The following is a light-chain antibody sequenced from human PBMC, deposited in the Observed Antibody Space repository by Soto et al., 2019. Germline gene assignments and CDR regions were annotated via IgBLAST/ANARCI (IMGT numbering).Light chain of an antibody. Sequence: QSVLTQPASVSGSPGQSITISSTGTSSDVGGYNYVSWYQQHPGKAPKLVIYDVSNRPSGVSNRFSGSKSGNTASLTISGLQAEDEADYYCGSYTSSSTRVFGGGTKVTAL. CDR2: DVS. V-gene: IGLV2-14*01. CDR1: SSDVGGYNY. CDR3: GSYTSSSTRV. J-gene: IGLJ3*02.